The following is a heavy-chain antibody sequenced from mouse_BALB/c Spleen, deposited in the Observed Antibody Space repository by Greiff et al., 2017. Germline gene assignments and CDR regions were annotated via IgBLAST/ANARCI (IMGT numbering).Heavy chain of an antibody. CDR2: IRNKANGYTT. CDR1: GFTFTDYY. D-gene: IGHD2-3*01. V-gene: IGHV7-3*02. Sequence: EVKVEESGGGLVQPGGSLRLSCATSGFTFTDYYMSWVRQPPGKALEWLGFIRNKANGYTTEYSASVKGRFTISRDNSQSILYLQMNTLRAEDSATYYCARDNDGYYAAMDYWGQGTSVTVSS. CDR3: ARDNDGYYAAMDY. J-gene: IGHJ4*01.